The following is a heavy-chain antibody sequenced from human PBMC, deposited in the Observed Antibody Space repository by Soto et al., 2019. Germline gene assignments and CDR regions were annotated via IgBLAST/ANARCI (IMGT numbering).Heavy chain of an antibody. J-gene: IGHJ6*02. Sequence: QVQLVQSGAEVKQPGSSVKVSCKASGGTFSSCASSWVRQAPGQGLEGMGGIIPVFGTADHTQTCQGRVTITAVASTTTAYMELSSLRPAATARYDCARGYSYGNNFSCYYGMEVWGQGTRVTVSS. D-gene: IGHD5-18*01. V-gene: IGHV1-69*01. CDR1: GGTFSSCA. CDR2: IIPVFGTA. CDR3: ARGYSYGNNFSCYYGMEV.